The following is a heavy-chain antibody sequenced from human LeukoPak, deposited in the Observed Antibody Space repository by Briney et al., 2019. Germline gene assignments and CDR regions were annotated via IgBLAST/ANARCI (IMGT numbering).Heavy chain of an antibody. Sequence: GSSVKVFCKASGGTFSSYAISWVRQAPGQRLEWMGGIIPIFGSANYAQKFQGRVTITADESTSTAYMELSSLRSEDTAVYYCARVPPHDYGDYVGVYYFDYWGQGTLVTVSS. D-gene: IGHD4-17*01. J-gene: IGHJ4*02. CDR2: IIPIFGSA. V-gene: IGHV1-69*01. CDR3: ARVPPHDYGDYVGVYYFDY. CDR1: GGTFSSYA.